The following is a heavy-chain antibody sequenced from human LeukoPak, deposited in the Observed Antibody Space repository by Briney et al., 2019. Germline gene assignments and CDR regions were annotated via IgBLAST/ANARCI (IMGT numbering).Heavy chain of an antibody. Sequence: PSETLSLTCTVSGGSISSGGYYWSWIRQPPGKGLEWIGYIYHSGSTYYNPSLKSRVTISVDRSKNQFSLKLSSVTAADTAVYYCARGGDPPGGKGIVVVPAAPQQIPYYYYMDVWGKGTTVTVSS. CDR2: IYHSGST. CDR3: ARGGDPPGGKGIVVVPAAPQQIPYYYYMDV. CDR1: GGSISSGGYY. J-gene: IGHJ6*03. V-gene: IGHV4-30-2*01. D-gene: IGHD2-2*01.